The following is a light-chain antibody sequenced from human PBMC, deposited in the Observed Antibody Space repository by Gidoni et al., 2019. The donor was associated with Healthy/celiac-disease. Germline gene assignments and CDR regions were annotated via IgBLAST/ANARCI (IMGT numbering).Light chain of an antibody. J-gene: IGKJ1*01. Sequence: DIQMTLSPSSLSASVGDRVTITCRASQGISNYLALYQQKPGKVPKLLIYAASTLQSGVPYLFSVSGSGTDFTLTISSLQPEDVATYYCQKYNSAPWTFGQGTKVEIK. CDR2: AAS. CDR3: QKYNSAPWT. CDR1: QGISNY. V-gene: IGKV1-27*01.